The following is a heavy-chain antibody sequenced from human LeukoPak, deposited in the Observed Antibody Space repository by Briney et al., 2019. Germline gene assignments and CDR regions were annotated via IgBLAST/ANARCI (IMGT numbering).Heavy chain of an antibody. D-gene: IGHD3-10*01. J-gene: IGHJ6*03. CDR1: GGSFSGYY. V-gene: IGHV4-34*01. Sequence: PSETLSLTCAVYGGSFSGYYWSWIRQPPGKGLEWIGEINHSGSTNYNPSLKSRVTISVDTSKNQFSLKLSSVTAADTAVYYCARWPITMVRGVIITGNLKAFMDVWGKGTTVTVSS. CDR2: INHSGST. CDR3: ARWPITMVRGVIITGNLKAFMDV.